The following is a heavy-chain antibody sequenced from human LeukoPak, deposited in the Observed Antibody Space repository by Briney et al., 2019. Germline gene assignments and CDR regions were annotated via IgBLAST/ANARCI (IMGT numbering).Heavy chain of an antibody. CDR2: ISGSGGDT. Sequence: PGGSLRLSCPASGFTFSTYSMSRVRQAPGKGLEWVSAISGSGGDTHYADSVKGRFTISRDNSKNTLYLQMNSLRGEDTAVYYCAKCRSSCYGNGFDIWGQGTMVTVSS. CDR3: AKCRSSCYGNGFDI. J-gene: IGHJ3*02. CDR1: GFTFSTYS. D-gene: IGHD2-2*01. V-gene: IGHV3-23*01.